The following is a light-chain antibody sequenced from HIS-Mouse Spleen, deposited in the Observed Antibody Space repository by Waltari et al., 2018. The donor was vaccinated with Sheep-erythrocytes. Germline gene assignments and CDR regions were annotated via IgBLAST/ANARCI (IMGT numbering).Light chain of an antibody. CDR1: SSDVGSYNL. J-gene: IGLJ2*01. Sequence: QSALTQPASVSGSPGPSITISCTGTSSDVGSYNLVSWYPQHPGKAPNLMIYEGSKRPSGVSNRFSGSKSGNTASLTISGLQAEDEADYYCCSYAGSSTFVVFGGGTKLTVL. CDR2: EGS. V-gene: IGLV2-23*01. CDR3: CSYAGSSTFVV.